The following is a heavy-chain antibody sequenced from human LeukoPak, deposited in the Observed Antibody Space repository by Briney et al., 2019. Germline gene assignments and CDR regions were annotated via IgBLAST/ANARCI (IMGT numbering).Heavy chain of an antibody. CDR3: AKDGTGGSGYPLYFDY. D-gene: IGHD3-22*01. CDR1: GFTFSSYG. J-gene: IGHJ4*02. CDR2: IRYDGSNK. V-gene: IGHV3-30*02. Sequence: GGSLRPSCAASGFTFSSYGMHWVRQAPGKGLEWVAFIRYDGSNKYYADSVKGRFTISRDNSKNTLYLQMNSLRAEDTAVYYCAKDGTGGSGYPLYFDYWGQGTLVTVSS.